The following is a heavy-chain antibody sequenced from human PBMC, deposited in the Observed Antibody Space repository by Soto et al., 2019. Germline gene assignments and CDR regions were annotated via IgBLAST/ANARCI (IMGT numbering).Heavy chain of an antibody. CDR3: AKGSSSWYVYYYGMDV. Sequence: QVQLVESGGGVVQPGRSLRLSCAASGFTFSSYGMHWVRQAPGKGLEWVAVISYDGSNKYYADSVKGRFTISRDNSKNTLYLQMNSLRAEDTAMYYCAKGSSSWYVYYYGMDVWGQGTTVTVSS. CDR1: GFTFSSYG. D-gene: IGHD6-13*01. V-gene: IGHV3-30*18. CDR2: ISYDGSNK. J-gene: IGHJ6*02.